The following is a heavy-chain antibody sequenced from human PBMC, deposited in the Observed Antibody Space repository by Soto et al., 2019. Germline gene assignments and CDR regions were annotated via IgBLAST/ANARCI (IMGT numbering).Heavy chain of an antibody. V-gene: IGHV4-38-2*01. CDR3: ARGSIAAAGRGDWFDP. Sequence: PETLSLTCAVSGYSISSGYYWGWIRQPPGKGLEWIGSIYHSGSTYYNPSLKSRVTISVDTSKNQFSLKLSSVTAADTAVYYCARGSIAAAGRGDWFDPWGQGTRFTVSS. CDR2: IYHSGST. D-gene: IGHD6-13*01. CDR1: GYSISSGYY. J-gene: IGHJ5*02.